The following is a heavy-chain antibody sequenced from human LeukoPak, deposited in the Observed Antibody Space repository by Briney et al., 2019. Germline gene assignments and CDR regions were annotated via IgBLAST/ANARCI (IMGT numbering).Heavy chain of an antibody. CDR2: IYYSGST. V-gene: IGHV4-39*01. J-gene: IGHJ4*02. Sequence: SETLSLTCTVSGGSISSSSYYWGWIRQPPGKGLGWIGSIYYSGSTYYNPSLKSRVTISVDTSKNQFSLKLSSVTAADTAVYYCPRHRGRGYDSSGYADYWGQGTLVTGPS. CDR3: PRHRGRGYDSSGYADY. D-gene: IGHD3-22*01. CDR1: GGSISSSSYY.